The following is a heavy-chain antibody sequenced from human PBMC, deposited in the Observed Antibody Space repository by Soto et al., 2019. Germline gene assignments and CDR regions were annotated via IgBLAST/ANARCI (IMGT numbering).Heavy chain of an antibody. J-gene: IGHJ4*02. CDR2: ISGSGDRT. CDR3: VKSNTESCYSPADY. V-gene: IGHV3-23*01. D-gene: IGHD2-15*01. CDR1: GFTFSKYG. Sequence: EVQLLESGGGLVQPGGSLRLSCAASGFTFSKYGMTWVRQAPGKGLEWVSVISGSGDRTYYADSVKGRFTISRDNSKNTLHLQMNSLRAEDTALYYCVKSNTESCYSPADYWGQGTLVTVSS.